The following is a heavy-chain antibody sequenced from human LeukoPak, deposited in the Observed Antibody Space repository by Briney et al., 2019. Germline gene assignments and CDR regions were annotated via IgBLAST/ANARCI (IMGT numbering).Heavy chain of an antibody. V-gene: IGHV1-2*02. CDR2: IYPNNGGT. CDR1: GYIFTNLY. CDR3: TADLQRLRFEN. Sequence: ASVKVSCKASGYIFTNLYMRWMRQAPGQGLEWIGWIYPNNGGTNYAQKFQGRVSMTSDTSISTAYMELTRLTSDDTAVYYCTADLQRLRFENWGQGTLVTVSS. J-gene: IGHJ5*02.